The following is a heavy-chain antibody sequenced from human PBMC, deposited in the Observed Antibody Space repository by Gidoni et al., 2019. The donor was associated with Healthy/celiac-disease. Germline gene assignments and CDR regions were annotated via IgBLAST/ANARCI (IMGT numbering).Heavy chain of an antibody. Sequence: QVQLVQSGAEVKKPGASVKVSCKASGYTFTSYYMHWVRQAPGQGLECMGIINPSGGSTSYAQKFQGRVTMTRDTSTSTVYMELSSLRSEDTAVYYCARDQGYYDSSGAEGDFDYWGQGTLVTVSS. V-gene: IGHV1-46*01. J-gene: IGHJ4*02. CDR1: GYTFTSYY. CDR3: ARDQGYYDSSGAEGDFDY. CDR2: INPSGGST. D-gene: IGHD3-22*01.